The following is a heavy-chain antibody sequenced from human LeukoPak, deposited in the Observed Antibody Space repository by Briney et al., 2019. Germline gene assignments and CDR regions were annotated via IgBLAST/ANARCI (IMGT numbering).Heavy chain of an antibody. V-gene: IGHV3-23*01. CDR2: ISGSGGST. Sequence: GGSLRLSCAASGFTFSNYGMSWVRQAPGKGLEWVSGISGSGGSTDFADSVKGRFSISRDNSKNTLYLHMNSLRAEDTAVYYCAYSGSLVRGMDVWGQGTTVTVSS. D-gene: IGHD1-26*01. CDR1: GFTFSNYG. CDR3: AYSGSLVRGMDV. J-gene: IGHJ6*02.